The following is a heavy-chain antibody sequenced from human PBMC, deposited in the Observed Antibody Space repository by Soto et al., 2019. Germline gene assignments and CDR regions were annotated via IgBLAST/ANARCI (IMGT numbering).Heavy chain of an antibody. CDR3: ARKAWVRFDY. Sequence: SETLSLTCAVSGDFISSSVWWTWVRQPPGKGLEWIGEVFHTGNTNYNPSLKSRVTMSVDKSTNEFSLKVTSVTAADTAIYYCARKAWVRFDYWGQGALVTVSS. V-gene: IGHV4-4*02. D-gene: IGHD7-27*01. CDR2: VFHTGNT. J-gene: IGHJ4*02. CDR1: GDFISSSVW.